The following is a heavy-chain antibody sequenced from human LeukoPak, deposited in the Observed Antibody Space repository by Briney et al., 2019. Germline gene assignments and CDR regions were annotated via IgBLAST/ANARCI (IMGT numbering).Heavy chain of an antibody. D-gene: IGHD2-15*01. CDR3: AKGGYTTWFDP. CDR2: IRSSRGDT. CDR1: GFTFREYS. V-gene: IGHV3-23*01. Sequence: PGGSLRLSCAASGFTFREYSMSWVRQAPGKGLEWVSNIRSSRGDTYYTDSVKGRFTISRDNSKNTLYLQMNSLRAEDTAVYYCAKGGYTTWFDPWGQGTLVTVSS. J-gene: IGHJ5*02.